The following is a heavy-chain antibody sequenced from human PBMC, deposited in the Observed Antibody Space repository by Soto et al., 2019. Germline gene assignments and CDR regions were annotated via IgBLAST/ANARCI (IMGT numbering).Heavy chain of an antibody. J-gene: IGHJ4*02. CDR1: GGSFSGYY. CDR3: ARRRGYSSGWYSIDY. D-gene: IGHD6-19*01. Sequence: QVQLQQWGAGLLKPSETLSLTCAVYGGSFSGYYWSWIRQPPGKGLEWIGEINHSGSTNYNPSLKSRVTISVDTSKNQFSLKLSSVTAADKAVYYCARRRGYSSGWYSIDYWGQGTLVTVSS. CDR2: INHSGST. V-gene: IGHV4-34*01.